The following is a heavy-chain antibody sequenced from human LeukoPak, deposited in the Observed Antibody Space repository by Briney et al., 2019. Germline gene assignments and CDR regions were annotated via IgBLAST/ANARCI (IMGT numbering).Heavy chain of an antibody. J-gene: IGHJ4*02. V-gene: IGHV3-48*04. D-gene: IGHD6-6*01. Sequence: GGSLRLSCAASGFTFRSHNMNWVRQAPGKGLEWVSYISSSSSTIYYADSVKGRFTISRDNAKNSLYLQMNSLRAEDTAVYYCAGGEYSSSTDYWGQGTLVTVSS. CDR2: ISSSSSTI. CDR1: GFTFRSHN. CDR3: AGGEYSSSTDY.